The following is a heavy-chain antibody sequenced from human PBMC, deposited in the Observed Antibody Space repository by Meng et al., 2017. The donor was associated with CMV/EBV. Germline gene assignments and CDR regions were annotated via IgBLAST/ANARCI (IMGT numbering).Heavy chain of an antibody. D-gene: IGHD3-3*01. J-gene: IGHJ4*02. CDR1: GYTFTSYY. CDR3: ARAQSGFWSGYSDFDY. CDR2: INPSGGST. V-gene: IGHV1-46*01. Sequence: ASVKVSCKASGYTFTSYYMHWVRQAPGQGLEWMGIINPSGGSTSYAQKFQGRVTMTRDTSTSTVYMELSSLRSEDTAVYYCARAQSGFWSGYSDFDYWGQGTLVTVSS.